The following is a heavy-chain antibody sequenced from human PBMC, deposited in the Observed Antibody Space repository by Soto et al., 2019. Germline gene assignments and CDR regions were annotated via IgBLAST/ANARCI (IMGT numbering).Heavy chain of an antibody. D-gene: IGHD3-22*01. Sequence: SGPTLVNPTQTLTLTCTFSGFSLSTSGVVVGWIRQPPGKALEWLALIYWNDDKRYSPSLKSRLTITKDTSKNQVVLTMTNMDPVDTATYYCAQDYYDSSGYYYFDYWGQGTLVTVSS. CDR2: IYWNDDK. V-gene: IGHV2-5*01. CDR1: GFSLSTSGVV. J-gene: IGHJ4*02. CDR3: AQDYYDSSGYYYFDY.